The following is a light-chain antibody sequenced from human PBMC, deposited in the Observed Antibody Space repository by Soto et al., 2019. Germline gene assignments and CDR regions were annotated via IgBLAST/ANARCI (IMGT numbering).Light chain of an antibody. CDR3: QVWDSSSGLQV. CDR2: DDS. J-gene: IGLJ3*02. Sequence: SSELTQPPSVSVAPGQKARITCGGNNIGSKSVHWYQQNPGQAPVLVVYDDSDRPSGIPERFSGSNSGNTATLTISRVEDGDEADYYCQVWDSSSGLQVFGGGTKLTVL. CDR1: NIGSKS. V-gene: IGLV3-21*02.